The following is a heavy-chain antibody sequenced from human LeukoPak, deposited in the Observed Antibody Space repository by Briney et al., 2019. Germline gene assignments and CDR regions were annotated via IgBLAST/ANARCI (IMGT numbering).Heavy chain of an antibody. J-gene: IGHJ4*02. D-gene: IGHD4-17*01. CDR3: AKVGGDSGRGWDPADY. V-gene: IGHV1-2*02. Sequence: ASVKVSCKASGYTFTGYYLHWVRQAPGQGREWMGWIDPKSGGTKIAQNFQGRVTITRDTSITTAYMDLGRLRTDDTAVYYCAKVGGDSGRGWDPADYWGQGTLVTVSS. CDR1: GYTFTGYY. CDR2: IDPKSGGT.